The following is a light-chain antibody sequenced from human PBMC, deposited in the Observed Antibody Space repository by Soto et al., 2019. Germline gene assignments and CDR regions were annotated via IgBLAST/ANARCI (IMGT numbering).Light chain of an antibody. CDR2: DVS. CDR1: SSDVGGYNY. Sequence: QSALTQPASVSGSPGQSITISCTGTSSDVGGYNYVSWYQQHPGKAPKLMISDVSHRPSGVSNRFSGSKSGNTASLTISGLQAEDVADYYCSSYTSSSTVVFGGGTKLTVL. V-gene: IGLV2-14*01. J-gene: IGLJ2*01. CDR3: SSYTSSSTVV.